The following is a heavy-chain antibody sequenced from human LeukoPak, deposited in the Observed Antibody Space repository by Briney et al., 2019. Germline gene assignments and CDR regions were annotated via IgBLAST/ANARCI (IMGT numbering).Heavy chain of an antibody. CDR1: GFTFISYA. Sequence: GGSLRLSCAASGFTFISYAMSWVRQAPGKGLEWVSAISGSGDTTYSADSVRGRFTISRDNSKNTLFLQMNSLRAEDTAVYYCAKAYVDTTYFDSWGQGTLVTVS. CDR3: AKAYVDTTYFDS. V-gene: IGHV3-23*01. J-gene: IGHJ4*02. D-gene: IGHD5-18*01. CDR2: ISGSGDTT.